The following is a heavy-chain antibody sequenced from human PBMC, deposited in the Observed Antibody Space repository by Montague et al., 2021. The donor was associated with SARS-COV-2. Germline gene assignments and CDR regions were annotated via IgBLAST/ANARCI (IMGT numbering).Heavy chain of an antibody. V-gene: IGHV4-59*08. CDR1: GDSISNYS. D-gene: IGHD4-11*01. CDR3: ARHLRVTTVTSHMYHYAMDV. Sequence: SETLSLTCSVSGDSISNYSWSWIRQSPGKGLEWIGYIYYGGSTNYNPSLTSRVTISVDTSKNQVSLKLTSVTAADTAVYYCARHLRVTTVTSHMYHYAMDVWGQGTTVTVFS. CDR2: IYYGGST. J-gene: IGHJ6*02.